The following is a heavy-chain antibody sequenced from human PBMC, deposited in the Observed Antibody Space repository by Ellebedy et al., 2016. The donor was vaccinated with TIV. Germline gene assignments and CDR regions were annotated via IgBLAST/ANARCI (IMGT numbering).Heavy chain of an antibody. CDR1: GFTFSRYA. J-gene: IGHJ4*02. D-gene: IGHD1-14*01. CDR2: ISHTGTRT. V-gene: IGHV3-23*01. CDR3: ARGRSGTYIHHAFDS. Sequence: PGGSLRLSCAASGFTFSRYAMSWVRQAPGKGLEWVSTISHTGTRTYYADSVKGRFTISRDNSKNTLYLQMNSLRAEDTARYYCARGRSGTYIHHAFDSWGQGTLVTVSS.